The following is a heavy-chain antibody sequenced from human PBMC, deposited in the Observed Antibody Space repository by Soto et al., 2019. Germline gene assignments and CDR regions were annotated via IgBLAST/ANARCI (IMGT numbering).Heavy chain of an antibody. CDR2: MSYDGSNE. V-gene: IGHV3-30*18. D-gene: IGHD1-26*01. CDR3: AKDGSHNFDY. J-gene: IGHJ4*02. CDR1: GFTFSHYA. Sequence: QVQLVESGGGVVQPGRSLRLSCAASGFTFSHYAMHWVRQAPGKGLEWVALMSYDGSNEYYADSVKGRFTIARDNSKNTLYLQINSPRAEDMAVYYCAKDGSHNFDYWGQGTLVTVSS.